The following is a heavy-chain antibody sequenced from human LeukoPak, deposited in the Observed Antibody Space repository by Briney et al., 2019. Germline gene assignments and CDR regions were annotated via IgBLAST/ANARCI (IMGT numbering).Heavy chain of an antibody. CDR2: SYPRGGSA. CDR3: AREVGWDTVEVGAKEGDNWFDP. CDR1: GYTFTSDY. V-gene: IGHV1-46*01. D-gene: IGHD2-15*01. J-gene: IGHJ5*02. Sequence: ASVKVSCKASGYTFTSDYFHWVRQAPGQGLEGMGISYPRGGSASYAQKFQGRVTMTRDMSTRTVYMELRSLRSEDTAVYYCAREVGWDTVEVGAKEGDNWFDPWGQGTLVTVSS.